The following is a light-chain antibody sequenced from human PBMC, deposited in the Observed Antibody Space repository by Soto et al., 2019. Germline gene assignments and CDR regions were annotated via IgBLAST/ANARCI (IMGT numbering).Light chain of an antibody. CDR2: YDD. J-gene: IGLJ2*01. Sequence: QSVLTQPPSVSEAPSQRVTISCSGSSSNIGNNAVNWYQQLPGKAPKLLIYYDDLLPSGVSDRFSGSKSGTSASLAISGLQSEDEADYYCAVWDDNLNGVVFGGGTKLTVL. V-gene: IGLV1-36*01. CDR1: SSNIGNNA. CDR3: AVWDDNLNGVV.